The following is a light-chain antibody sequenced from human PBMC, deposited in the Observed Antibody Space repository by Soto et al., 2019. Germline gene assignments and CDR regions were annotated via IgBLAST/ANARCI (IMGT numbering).Light chain of an antibody. V-gene: IGKV1-39*01. J-gene: IGKJ1*01. CDR3: QQSYSTPSA. CDR1: QSISSY. Sequence: DIQMTQSPSSLSASVGDRVTITCRASQSISSYLNWYQQKPGKAPKLLIYAASSLQSGVPSRFSGGGSGTDFTLTISSLQPEDFATFYCQQSYSTPSAFGQETKVEIK. CDR2: AAS.